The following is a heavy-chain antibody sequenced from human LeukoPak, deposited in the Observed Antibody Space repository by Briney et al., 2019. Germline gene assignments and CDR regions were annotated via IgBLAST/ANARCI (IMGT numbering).Heavy chain of an antibody. CDR1: GGTFSSCA. J-gene: IGHJ4*02. Sequence: ASMKVSCKASGGTFSSCAISWVRQAPGQGLEWMGGIIPIFGTANYAQKFQGRVTITADESTSTAYMELSSLRSEDTAVYYCARGAGGSGSCDYWGQGTLVTVSS. CDR3: ARGAGGSGSCDY. CDR2: IIPIFGTA. D-gene: IGHD3-10*01. V-gene: IGHV1-69*13.